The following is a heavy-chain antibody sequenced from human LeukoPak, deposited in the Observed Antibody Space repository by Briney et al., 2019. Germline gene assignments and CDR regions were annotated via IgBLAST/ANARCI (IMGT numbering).Heavy chain of an antibody. CDR1: GYTFTGSY. V-gene: IGHV1-2*02. J-gene: IGHJ4*02. CDR3: ARGLLATTKSGH. Sequence: ASVKVSCKASGYTFTGSYIHWVRQAPGQGLEWMGWINPNSGVTNYGQKFQGRVAMTRDTSISTAYMELSRLRSDDTAVYFCARGLLATTKSGHWGQGTLVTVSS. D-gene: IGHD5-24*01. CDR2: INPNSGVT.